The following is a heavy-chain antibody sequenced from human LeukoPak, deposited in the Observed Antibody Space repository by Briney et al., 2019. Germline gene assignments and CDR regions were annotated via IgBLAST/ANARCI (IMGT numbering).Heavy chain of an antibody. J-gene: IGHJ4*02. CDR1: GYTFTSYG. Sequence: GASVKVSCKTSGYTFTSYGISWVRQAPGQGLEWMGWISPYNDNTDYTQKFQGRVTMTTDTSTRTVYMELRSLKSDDTAVYYCAREGGAVADLDYWGQGTLVTVSS. CDR2: ISPYNDNT. CDR3: AREGGAVADLDY. D-gene: IGHD6-19*01. V-gene: IGHV1-18*01.